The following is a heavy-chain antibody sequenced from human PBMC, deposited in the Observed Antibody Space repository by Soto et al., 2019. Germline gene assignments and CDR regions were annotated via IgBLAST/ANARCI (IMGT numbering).Heavy chain of an antibody. CDR3: AKDISGTPNHYYGMDV. J-gene: IGHJ6*02. Sequence: GGSLRLSCAASGFTFSNFGMHWVRQAPGKGLEWVAGISYDGSNKYYADSVKGRFTMSRDNSKNTLDLQMNSLRAEDTAVYYCAKDISGTPNHYYGMDVWGRGTTVTVSS. V-gene: IGHV3-30*18. D-gene: IGHD1-1*01. CDR1: GFTFSNFG. CDR2: ISYDGSNK.